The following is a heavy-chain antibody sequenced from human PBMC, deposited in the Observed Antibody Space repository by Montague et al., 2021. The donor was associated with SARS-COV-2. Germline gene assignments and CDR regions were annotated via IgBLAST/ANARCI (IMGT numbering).Heavy chain of an antibody. CDR2: ISYGGTA. CDR1: GVSITTTNW. J-gene: IGHJ4*02. Sequence: SETLSLTCAVSGVSITTTNWWCWVRPPPGKRLEWIGEISYGGTATYHPPLKRRATISMDRSRNLFSLKLSSVTAADTAIYYCTGKVLTVPADYWGQGTLVTVS. V-gene: IGHV4-4*02. CDR3: TGKVLTVPADY. D-gene: IGHD4-11*01.